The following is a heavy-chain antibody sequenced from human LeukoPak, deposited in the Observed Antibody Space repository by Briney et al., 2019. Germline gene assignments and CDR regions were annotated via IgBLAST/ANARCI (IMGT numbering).Heavy chain of an antibody. CDR2: INPNSGGT. Sequence: ASVKVSCKASGYTFTGYYMHWVRQAPGQGLEWMGWINPNSGGTNYAQKFQGWVTMTRDTSISTAYMELSSLRSEDTAVYYCATEQQLVLSWGQGTLVTVSS. CDR1: GYTFTGYY. D-gene: IGHD6-13*01. CDR3: ATEQQLVLS. J-gene: IGHJ5*02. V-gene: IGHV1-2*04.